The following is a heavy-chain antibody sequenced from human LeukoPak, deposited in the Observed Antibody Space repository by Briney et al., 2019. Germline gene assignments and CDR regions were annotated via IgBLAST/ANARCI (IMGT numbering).Heavy chain of an antibody. CDR1: GFTFSSYD. V-gene: IGHV3-23*01. Sequence: GGSLRLSCAASGFTFSSYDMSWVRQAPGRGLEWVSAIGGGGTPYCADSVKGRFTISRDNSKNTLYLQMNSLRAEDTAVYYCAKDDHGGSGWRDYFDQWGQGTLVTVSS. D-gene: IGHD6-19*01. J-gene: IGHJ4*02. CDR2: IGGGGTP. CDR3: AKDDHGGSGWRDYFDQ.